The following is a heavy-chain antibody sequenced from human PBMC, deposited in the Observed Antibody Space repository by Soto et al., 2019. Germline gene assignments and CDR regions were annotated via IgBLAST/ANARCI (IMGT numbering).Heavy chain of an antibody. V-gene: IGHV4-59*01. J-gene: IGHJ3*02. Sequence: QVQLQESGPGLVKPSETLSLTCTVSGGSISSYYLSWIRQPPGKGLEWIGYIYYSGSTNYNPSLKSRVTISVDTSKNQFSLKLSSVTAADTAVYYCARRYGSAFDIWGQGTMVTVSS. CDR2: IYYSGST. D-gene: IGHD3-10*01. CDR1: GGSISSYY. CDR3: ARRYGSAFDI.